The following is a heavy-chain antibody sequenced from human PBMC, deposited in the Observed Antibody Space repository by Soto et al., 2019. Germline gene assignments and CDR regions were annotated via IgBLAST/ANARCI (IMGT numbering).Heavy chain of an antibody. CDR2: LYYSGST. V-gene: IGHV4-59*12. Sequence: PETLSLTCSVSGASIRNYCWSWIRQPPGKGLQWIGYLYYSGSTYYNPSLKSRVTISVDTSKNQFSLKLSSVTAADTAVYYCARETGAAAGSFDYWGQGTLVTVSS. CDR3: ARETGAAAGSFDY. J-gene: IGHJ4*02. CDR1: GASIRNYC. D-gene: IGHD6-13*01.